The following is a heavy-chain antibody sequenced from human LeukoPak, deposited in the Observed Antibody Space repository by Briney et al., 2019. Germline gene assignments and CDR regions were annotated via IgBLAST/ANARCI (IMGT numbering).Heavy chain of an antibody. CDR3: ARGSPEDYDFWSGYYRKPDFDY. V-gene: IGHV1-8*01. J-gene: IGHJ4*02. Sequence: GASVKVSCKASGYTFTSYDINWVRPATGQGLEWMGWMNPNSGNTGYPQKFQSRGTMTRNTSISTAYMELSSLRSEVTAVYYCARGSPEDYDFWSGYYRKPDFDYWGQGTLVTVSS. CDR2: MNPNSGNT. CDR1: GYTFTSYD. D-gene: IGHD3-3*01.